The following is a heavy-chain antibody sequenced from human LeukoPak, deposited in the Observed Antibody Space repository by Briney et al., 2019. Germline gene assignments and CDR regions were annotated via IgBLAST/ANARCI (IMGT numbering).Heavy chain of an antibody. CDR2: ISSSGSTI. Sequence: PGGSLRLSCAASGFTFSNYEMNWVRQAPGKGLEWVSYISSSGSTIYYADSVKGRFTISRDNAKNSLYLQMNSLRAEDTAVYYCARRYCSSTSCTLDYWGQGTLVTVSS. D-gene: IGHD2-2*01. CDR3: ARRYCSSTSCTLDY. CDR1: GFTFSNYE. J-gene: IGHJ4*02. V-gene: IGHV3-48*03.